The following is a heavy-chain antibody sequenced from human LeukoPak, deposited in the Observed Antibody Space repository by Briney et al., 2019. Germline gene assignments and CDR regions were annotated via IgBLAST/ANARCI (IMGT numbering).Heavy chain of an antibody. V-gene: IGHV1-2*02. D-gene: IGHD5-18*01. Sequence: ASVKVSCKASGYTFTSYGISWVRQAPGQGLKWMGWINPNSGGTNYAQKFQGRVTMTRDTSISTAYMELSRLRSDDTAVYYCARVGGYSYGQRRYFDYWGQGTLVTVSS. J-gene: IGHJ4*02. CDR1: GYTFTSYG. CDR3: ARVGGYSYGQRRYFDY. CDR2: INPNSGGT.